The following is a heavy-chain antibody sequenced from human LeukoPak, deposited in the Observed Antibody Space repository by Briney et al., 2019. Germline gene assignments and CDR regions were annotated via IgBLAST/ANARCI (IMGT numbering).Heavy chain of an antibody. CDR2: IYYSGST. CDR1: GGSISSYY. D-gene: IGHD3-10*01. Sequence: SETLSLTCTVSGGSISSYYWSWIRQPPGKGLEWIGYIYYSGSTNYNPSLKSRVTISVDTSKNQFSLKLSSVTAADTAVYYCARLRLCFGDRYFAYWGQGTLVTVSS. J-gene: IGHJ4*02. V-gene: IGHV4-59*01. CDR3: ARLRLCFGDRYFAY.